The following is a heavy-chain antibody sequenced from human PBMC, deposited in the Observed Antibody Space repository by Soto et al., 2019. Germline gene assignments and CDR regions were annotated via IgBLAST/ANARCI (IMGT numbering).Heavy chain of an antibody. V-gene: IGHV4-59*08. Sequence: PSETLSLTCTVSGGSISSYYLSWIRQPPGKGLEWIGYIYYSGSTNYNPSLKSRVTISVDTSKNQFSLKLSSVTAADTAVYYCARTDSTDAFDIWGQGTMVTVS. CDR3: ARTDSTDAFDI. CDR2: IYYSGST. J-gene: IGHJ3*02. D-gene: IGHD3-22*01. CDR1: GGSISSYY.